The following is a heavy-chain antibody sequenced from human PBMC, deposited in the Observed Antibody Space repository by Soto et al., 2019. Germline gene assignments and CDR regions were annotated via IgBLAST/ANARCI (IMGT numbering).Heavy chain of an antibody. V-gene: IGHV1-46*01. D-gene: IGHD6-19*01. J-gene: IGHJ4*02. CDR1: GDTFTSYY. Sequence: ASVKVSCKASGDTFTSYYRHWARQAPGQGLEWMGIINPSGGSTSYAQKFQGRVTMTRDTSTSTVYMELSSLRSEDTAVYYCARDQGRGWDGHDYWGQGTLVTVSS. CDR2: INPSGGST. CDR3: ARDQGRGWDGHDY.